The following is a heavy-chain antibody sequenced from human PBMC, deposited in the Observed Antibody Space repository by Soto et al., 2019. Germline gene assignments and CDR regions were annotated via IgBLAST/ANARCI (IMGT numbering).Heavy chain of an antibody. CDR3: ARDRGYSYGLHAFDI. V-gene: IGHV1-3*01. Sequence: GASVKVSCKASEYTFTNYALHWVRQAPGQRLEWMGWINAGNGNTKYSQKFQGRVTITRDTSANTAYMELSSPRSEATAVYYCARDRGYSYGLHAFDIWGQGTMVTASS. D-gene: IGHD5-18*01. CDR1: EYTFTNYA. CDR2: INAGNGNT. J-gene: IGHJ3*02.